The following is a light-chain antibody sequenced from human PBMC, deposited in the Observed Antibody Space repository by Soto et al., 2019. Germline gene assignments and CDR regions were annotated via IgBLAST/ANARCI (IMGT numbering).Light chain of an antibody. CDR1: SSDIGHNDY. V-gene: IGLV2-14*03. J-gene: IGLJ1*01. CDR3: SSYTSSNSLV. CDR2: DVY. Sequence: QSALTQPASVSGSPGQSITISCTGTSSDIGHNDYVSWYQQHPGKAPKFIIYDVYSRPSGVSNRFSGSKSGNTASLTISGLQPEDEADYFCSSYTSSNSLVFGPGTKVTVL.